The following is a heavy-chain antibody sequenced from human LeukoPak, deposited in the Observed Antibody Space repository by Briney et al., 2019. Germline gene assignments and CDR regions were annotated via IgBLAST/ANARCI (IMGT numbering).Heavy chain of an antibody. CDR2: ISGIGGNT. V-gene: IGHV3-23*01. J-gene: IGHJ4*02. D-gene: IGHD3-9*01. CDR1: GFTFSIYA. Sequence: GGSLRLSCAASGFTFSIYAMSWVRQAPGKGLEWVAVISGIGGNTYYVESVKGRFTFSRDNSTNTLHLQMNSLRADDTALYYCAKDRETRYSTLENWGQGTLVTVSS. CDR3: AKDRETRYSTLEN.